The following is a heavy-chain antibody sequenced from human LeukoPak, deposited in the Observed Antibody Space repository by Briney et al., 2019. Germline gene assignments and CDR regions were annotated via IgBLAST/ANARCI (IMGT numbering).Heavy chain of an antibody. V-gene: IGHV4-34*01. D-gene: IGHD2-2*01. CDR3: ARGRVVVPAGRYYYGMDV. CDR1: GGSFSGYY. Sequence: SETLSLTCAVYGGSFSGYYWSWIRQPPGKGLEWIGEINHSGSTNYNPSLKSRVTISVDTSKNQFSLKLSSVTAADTAVYYCARGRVVVPAGRYYYGMDVWGQGTTVTVSS. J-gene: IGHJ6*02. CDR2: INHSGST.